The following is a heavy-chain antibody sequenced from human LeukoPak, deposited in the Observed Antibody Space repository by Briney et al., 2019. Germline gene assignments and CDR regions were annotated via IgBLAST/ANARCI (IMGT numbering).Heavy chain of an antibody. J-gene: IGHJ3*02. D-gene: IGHD1-1*01. CDR1: GASISGSS. V-gene: IGHV4-59*01. CDR2: IYYSGST. CDR3: ARDYDGTTGTTRYAFDI. Sequence: SETLSLTCTVSGASISGSSWTWIRQPPGKGLEWIGYIYYSGSTNYNPSLKSRVTISVDTSKNQFSLKLSSVTAADTAVYYCARDYDGTTGTTRYAFDIWGQGTMVTVSS.